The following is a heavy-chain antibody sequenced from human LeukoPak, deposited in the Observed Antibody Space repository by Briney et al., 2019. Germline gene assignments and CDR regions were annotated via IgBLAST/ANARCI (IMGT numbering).Heavy chain of an antibody. CDR3: ARVGRNAWSNGWYNWFDP. V-gene: IGHV1-2*02. J-gene: IGHJ5*02. Sequence: GASVTVSCTASGYTFTGYYMHWVRQAPGQGLEWMGWINPNSGGTNYAQKFQGRVTMTRDTSISTAYMELSRLRSDDTAVYYCARVGRNAWSNGWYNWFDPWGQGTLVTVSS. CDR2: INPNSGGT. D-gene: IGHD6-19*01. CDR1: GYTFTGYY.